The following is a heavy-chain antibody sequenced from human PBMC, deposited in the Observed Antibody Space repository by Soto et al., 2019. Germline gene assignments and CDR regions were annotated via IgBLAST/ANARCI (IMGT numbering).Heavy chain of an antibody. CDR1: GFTFSSYG. CDR3: ARDRITVNVDYYYDMDV. Sequence: GGSLRLSCAASGFTFSSYGMHWVRQAPGKGLEWVAVISYDGSNKYYADSVKGRFTISRDNSKNTLYLQMNGLRAEDTAVYYCARDRITVNVDYYYDMDVWGQGTTVTVSS. V-gene: IGHV3-30*03. J-gene: IGHJ6*02. CDR2: ISYDGSNK. D-gene: IGHD6-19*01.